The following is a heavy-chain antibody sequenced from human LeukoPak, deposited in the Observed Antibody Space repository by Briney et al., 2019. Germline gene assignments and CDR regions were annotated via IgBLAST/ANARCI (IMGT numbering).Heavy chain of an antibody. J-gene: IGHJ4*02. D-gene: IGHD4-17*01. CDR2: IKTDGSDM. V-gene: IGHV3-74*03. Sequence: PGGSLRLSCAAAGFTFSNYWMHWVRQAPGKGLVWVAAIKTDGSDMQYADSVKGRFAISRDNAKNTVYLQMNSLRDEDTAVYYCVRDQTVFTILGYWGQGTLVTVSS. CDR3: VRDQTVFTILGY. CDR1: GFTFSNYW.